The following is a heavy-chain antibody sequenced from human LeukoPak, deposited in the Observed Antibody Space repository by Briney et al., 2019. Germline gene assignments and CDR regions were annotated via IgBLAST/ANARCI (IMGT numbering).Heavy chain of an antibody. D-gene: IGHD3-22*01. J-gene: IGHJ6*03. Sequence: SVKVSCKASEGTFSSYAISWVRQAPGQGLEWMGGIIPIFGTANYARKFQGRVTITTDESTSTAYMELSSLRSEDTAVYYCARTGGRFGLLTGYYYYYMDVWGKGTTVTVSS. CDR3: ARTGGRFGLLTGYYYYYMDV. CDR1: EGTFSSYA. V-gene: IGHV1-69*05. CDR2: IIPIFGTA.